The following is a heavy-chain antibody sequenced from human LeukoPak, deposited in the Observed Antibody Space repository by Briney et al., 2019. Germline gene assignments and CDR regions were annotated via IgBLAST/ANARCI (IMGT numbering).Heavy chain of an antibody. D-gene: IGHD5-18*01. J-gene: IGHJ5*02. CDR2: ISYDGSNK. Sequence: KAGGSLRLSCAASGFTFSSYGMHWVRQAPGKGLEWVAVISYDGSNKYYADSVKGRFTISRDNSKNTLYLQMNSLRAEDTAVYYCAKGGPSHVDTAMPPTWGQGTLVTVSS. CDR3: AKGGPSHVDTAMPPT. V-gene: IGHV3-30*18. CDR1: GFTFSSYG.